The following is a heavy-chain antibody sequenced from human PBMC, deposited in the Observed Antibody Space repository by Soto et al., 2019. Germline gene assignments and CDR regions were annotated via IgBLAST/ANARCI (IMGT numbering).Heavy chain of an antibody. CDR3: ARTPFISRSFDY. D-gene: IGHD3-10*01. CDR2: VSSGGRTV. J-gene: IGHJ4*02. Sequence: AGSLTLSCAASGFTFSSFEMSWVRQAPGQGLEWVSYVSSGGRTVYYADSVKGRFTISRDNAKNSLYLQMNSLRAEDTAVYYCARTPFISRSFDYWGQGTLVTVSS. CDR1: GFTFSSFE. V-gene: IGHV3-48*03.